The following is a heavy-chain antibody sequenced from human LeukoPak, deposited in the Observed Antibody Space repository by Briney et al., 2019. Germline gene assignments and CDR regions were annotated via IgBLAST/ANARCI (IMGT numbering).Heavy chain of an antibody. Sequence: PSETLSLTCTVSGGSISSYYWSWIRQPPGKGLEWIGYIYCSGSTNYNPSLKSRVTISVDTSKNQFSLKLSSVTAADTAVYYCARGVIAARPMSPLYYFDYWGQGTLVTVSS. CDR2: IYCSGST. CDR3: ARGVIAARPMSPLYYFDY. D-gene: IGHD6-6*01. CDR1: GGSISSYY. J-gene: IGHJ4*02. V-gene: IGHV4-59*01.